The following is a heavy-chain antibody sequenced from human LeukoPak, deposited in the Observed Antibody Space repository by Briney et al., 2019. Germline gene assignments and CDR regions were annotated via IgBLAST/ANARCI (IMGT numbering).Heavy chain of an antibody. CDR2: ISGPAFTT. V-gene: IGHV3-23*01. CDR1: GFTFSSYW. D-gene: IGHD5-24*01. J-gene: IGHJ3*02. CDR3: AKAGVELATISPFDI. Sequence: GGSLRLSCAASGFTFSSYWMSWVRRAPGKGLDWVSAISGPAFTTYYADSVKGRFTVSRDNSKETLYLQMNSLTAEDTAVYYCAKAGVELATISPFDIWGQGTMVTVSS.